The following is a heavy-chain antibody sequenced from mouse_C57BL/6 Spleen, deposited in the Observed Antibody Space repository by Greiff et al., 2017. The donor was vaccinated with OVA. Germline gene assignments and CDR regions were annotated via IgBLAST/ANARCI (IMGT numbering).Heavy chain of an antibody. CDR1: GYAFTNYL. CDR2: INPGSGGT. V-gene: IGHV1-54*01. Sequence: QVQLKESGAELVRPGTSVKVSCKASGYAFTNYLIEWVKQRPGQGLEWIGVINPGSGGTNYNEKFKGKATLTADKSSSTAYMQLSSLTSEDSAVYFCARSAYYSNNFFDYWGQGTTLTVSS. J-gene: IGHJ2*01. CDR3: ARSAYYSNNFFDY. D-gene: IGHD2-5*01.